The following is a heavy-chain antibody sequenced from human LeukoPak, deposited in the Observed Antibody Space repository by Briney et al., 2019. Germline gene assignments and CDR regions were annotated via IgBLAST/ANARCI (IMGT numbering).Heavy chain of an antibody. V-gene: IGHV3-53*01. CDR2: IYSGGST. D-gene: IGHD3-10*01. CDR1: GFTFSNYA. J-gene: IGHJ5*02. Sequence: GGSLRLSCVASGFTFSNYAMSWVRQAPGKGLEWVSVIYSGGSTYYADSVKGRFTISRDNSKNTLYLQMNSLRAEDTAVYYCARVRRVPRTNWFDPWGQGTLVTVSS. CDR3: ARVRRVPRTNWFDP.